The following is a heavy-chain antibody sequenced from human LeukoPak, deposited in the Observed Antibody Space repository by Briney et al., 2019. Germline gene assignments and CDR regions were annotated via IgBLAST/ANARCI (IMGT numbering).Heavy chain of an antibody. V-gene: IGHV4-39*07. CDR1: GGSISSSSYY. D-gene: IGHD5-12*01. CDR3: ARVVATATGHAFDI. J-gene: IGHJ3*02. CDR2: IYYSGST. Sequence: PSETLSLTCTVSGGSISSSSYYWGWIRQPPGKGLEWIGSIYYSGSTYYNPSLKSRVTISVDTSKNQFSLKLSSVTAADTAVYYCARVVATATGHAFDIWGQGAMVTVSS.